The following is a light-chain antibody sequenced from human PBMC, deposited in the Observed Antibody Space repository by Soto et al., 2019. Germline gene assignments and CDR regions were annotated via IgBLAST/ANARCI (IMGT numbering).Light chain of an antibody. CDR1: KLGDKY. V-gene: IGLV3-1*01. J-gene: IGLJ2*01. CDR3: QAWDSSTVVA. Sequence: SYELTQPPSVSVSPGQTASITCSGDKLGDKYACWYQQKPGQSPVLVIYQDSKRPSGIPERFSGSNSGNTATLTISGTQAMDEADYYCQAWDSSTVVAFGGGTKVTVL. CDR2: QDS.